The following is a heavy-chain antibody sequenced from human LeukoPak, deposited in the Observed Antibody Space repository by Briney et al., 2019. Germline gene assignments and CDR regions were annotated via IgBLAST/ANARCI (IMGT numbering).Heavy chain of an antibody. CDR2: IYYSGST. D-gene: IGHD1-14*01. CDR1: GGSISSYY. CDR3: ARIVLPWYKESSPYFDY. V-gene: IGHV4-59*01. Sequence: SETLSLTCTVSGGSISSYYWSWIRQPPGKGLEWIGYIYYSGSTNYNPSLKSRVTISVDTSKNQFSLKLSSVTAADTAVCYCARIVLPWYKESSPYFDYWGQGALVTVSS. J-gene: IGHJ4*02.